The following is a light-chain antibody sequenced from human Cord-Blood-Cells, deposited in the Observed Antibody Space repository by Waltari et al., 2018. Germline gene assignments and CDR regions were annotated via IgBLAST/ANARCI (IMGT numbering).Light chain of an antibody. CDR3: QQFNSYPLT. CDR1: QGISSA. V-gene: IGKV1-13*02. CDR2: DAS. Sequence: AIQLTQSSSSLSASVGDRITITCRASQGISSALAWYQQKPGKAPKLLIYDASSLESGVPSRFSGSGFGTDFTLTISSLQPEDFATYYCQQFNSYPLTFGGGTKVEIK. J-gene: IGKJ4*01.